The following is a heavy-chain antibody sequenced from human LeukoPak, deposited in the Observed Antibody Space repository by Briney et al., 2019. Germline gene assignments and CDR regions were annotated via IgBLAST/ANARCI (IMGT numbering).Heavy chain of an antibody. Sequence: SETLSLTCAVSSVSLSGYSWGWIRQPPGKGLEWVGEISHSGITNYNASLKGRVTISLKKSEIQFSLMLSSVTAADTAVYYCTRQSGTVTPIDYWSQGTLVTVSS. D-gene: IGHD4-17*01. CDR1: SVSLSGYS. J-gene: IGHJ4*02. V-gene: IGHV4-34*01. CDR3: TRQSGTVTPIDY. CDR2: ISHSGIT.